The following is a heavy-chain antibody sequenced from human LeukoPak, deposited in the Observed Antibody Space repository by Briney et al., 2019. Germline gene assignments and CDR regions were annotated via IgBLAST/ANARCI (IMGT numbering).Heavy chain of an antibody. CDR1: GYSFTSYC. J-gene: IGHJ4*02. Sequence: GESLRISCKGSGYSFTSYCISWVRQMPGKGLEWMGRIDPSDSYTNYSPSFQGHVTISADKSISTAYLQWSSLKASDTAMYYCARHGSGYCSGGSCYSGALDDYWGQGTLVTVSS. D-gene: IGHD2-15*01. CDR3: ARHGSGYCSGGSCYSGALDDY. V-gene: IGHV5-10-1*01. CDR2: IDPSDSYT.